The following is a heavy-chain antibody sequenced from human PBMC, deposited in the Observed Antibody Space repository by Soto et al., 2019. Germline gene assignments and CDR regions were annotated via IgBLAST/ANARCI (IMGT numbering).Heavy chain of an antibody. CDR3: ARNIRGIKLSSGWLRH. CDR1: GFTFSSYI. J-gene: IGHJ1*01. D-gene: IGHD6-19*01. CDR2: IRSSSSTI. Sequence: PGGSLRLSCAASGFTFSSYIMNWVSQAPGKGLEWVSYIRSSSSTIYYADSVKGRFTISRDNAKNSLYLQMNSLRDEDTAVYYCARNIRGIKLSSGWLRHWGQGTLVTVYS. V-gene: IGHV3-48*02.